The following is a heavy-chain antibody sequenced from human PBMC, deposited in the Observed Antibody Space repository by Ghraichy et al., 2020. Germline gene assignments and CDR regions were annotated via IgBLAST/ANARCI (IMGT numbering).Heavy chain of an antibody. CDR2: ISGSGGST. V-gene: IGHV3-23*01. CDR1: GFTFSSYA. D-gene: IGHD4-17*01. CDR3: AKDLMTGPDYGDYLLYYYYGMDV. Sequence: GGSLRLSCAASGFTFSSYAMSWVRQAPGKGLEWVSAISGSGGSTYYADSVKGRFTISRDNSKNTLYLQMNSLRAEDTAVYYCAKDLMTGPDYGDYLLYYYYGMDVWGQGTTVTVSS. J-gene: IGHJ6*02.